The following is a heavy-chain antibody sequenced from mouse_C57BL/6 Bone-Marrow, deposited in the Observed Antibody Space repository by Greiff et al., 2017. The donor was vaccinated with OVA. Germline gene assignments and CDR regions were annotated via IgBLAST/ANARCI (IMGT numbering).Heavy chain of an antibody. CDR3: ARVGGYYGNYDY. D-gene: IGHD2-1*01. V-gene: IGHV1-81*01. J-gene: IGHJ2*01. CDR1: GYTFTSYG. CDR2: IYPRSGNT. Sequence: QVQLQQSGAELARPGASVKLSCKASGYTFTSYGISWVKQRTGQGLEWIGEIYPRSGNTYYNEKFKGKATLTADKSSSTAYMELRSLTSEDSAVYYCARVGGYYGNYDYWGQGTTLTVSS.